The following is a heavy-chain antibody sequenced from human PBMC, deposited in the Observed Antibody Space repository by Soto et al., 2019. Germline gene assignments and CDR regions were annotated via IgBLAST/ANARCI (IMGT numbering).Heavy chain of an antibody. V-gene: IGHV4-59*08. CDR1: GGSISSYY. J-gene: IGHJ6*02. D-gene: IGHD6-13*01. CDR3: ARRPYSAAAGHLMRYYYGMNV. Sequence: SETLSLTCTVSGGSISSYYWSWIRQHPGKGLEWFGYIYYSGSTYYNPSLKSRVTISVDTSKNQFSLKLSSVTAADTAVYYCARRPYSAAAGHLMRYYYGMNVWGQGTTVTVSS. CDR2: IYYSGST.